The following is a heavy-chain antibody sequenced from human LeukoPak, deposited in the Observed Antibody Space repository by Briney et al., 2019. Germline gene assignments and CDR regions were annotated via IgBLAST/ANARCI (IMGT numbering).Heavy chain of an antibody. Sequence: GGSLRLSCAASGFTLGAFAMHWVRQAPGKGLEWVSLIDKDGRSTYYADSVKGRFTISRDNSKNSLYLQMNSLRTEDTALYYCATWAFYHSLDVWGQGTTDTVSS. V-gene: IGHV3-43*02. CDR3: ATWAFYHSLDV. J-gene: IGHJ6*02. D-gene: IGHD1-26*01. CDR2: IDKDGRST. CDR1: GFTLGAFA.